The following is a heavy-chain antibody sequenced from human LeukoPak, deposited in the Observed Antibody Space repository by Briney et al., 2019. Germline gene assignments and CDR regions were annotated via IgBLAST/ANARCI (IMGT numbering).Heavy chain of an antibody. V-gene: IGHV4-38-2*01. D-gene: IGHD1-26*01. CDR3: ARNAQRYSGSRSPFDY. Sequence: SVTLSLTCAVSGYSISSGYYWGWTRQPPGKGLKWIGSIYHSGSTYYNPSLKSRVTISVDTSKNQFSLKLGSVTAADTAVYYRARNAQRYSGSRSPFDYWGQGTLVTVSS. J-gene: IGHJ4*02. CDR1: GYSISSGYY. CDR2: IYHSGST.